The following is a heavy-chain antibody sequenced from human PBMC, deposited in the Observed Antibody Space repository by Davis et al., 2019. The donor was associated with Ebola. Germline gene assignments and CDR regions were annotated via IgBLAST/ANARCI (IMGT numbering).Heavy chain of an antibody. Sequence: MPSETLSLTCSVSGASVSSGTYYWNWIRLHPVRGLEWIGFIHTSGTTSYNPSRTSRPIMSRDTSRNQFSLDLPSVTAADTAVYFCARDRNPASDYYFSGLDVWGQGTTVTVSS. CDR3: ARDRNPASDYYFSGLDV. CDR2: IHTSGTT. CDR1: GASVSSGTYY. V-gene: IGHV4-31*03. J-gene: IGHJ6*02. D-gene: IGHD6-6*01.